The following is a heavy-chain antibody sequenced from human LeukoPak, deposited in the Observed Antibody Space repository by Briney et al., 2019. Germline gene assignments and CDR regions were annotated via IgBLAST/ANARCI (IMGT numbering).Heavy chain of an antibody. J-gene: IGHJ3*02. CDR1: GFTFSSFW. CDR3: ARAERSAFDI. CDR2: IKQDGSDK. V-gene: IGHV3-7*04. Sequence: TGGSLSLSCAASGFTFSSFWMSWVRQAPGKGLEWVANIKQDGSDKYYVDSVKGRFTTSRDNAKNTLYLQMNSLRAEDTAVYYCARAERSAFDIWGRGTMVIVSS.